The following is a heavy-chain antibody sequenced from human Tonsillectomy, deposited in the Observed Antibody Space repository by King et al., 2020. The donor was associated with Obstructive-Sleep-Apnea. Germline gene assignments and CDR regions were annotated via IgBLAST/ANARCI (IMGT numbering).Heavy chain of an antibody. V-gene: IGHV4-30-4*01. J-gene: IGHJ4*02. D-gene: IGHD3-22*01. CDR2: IYYSGST. CDR3: ARDPGYYDSSGTLDY. Sequence: VQLQESGPGLVKPSQTLSLTCTVSGGSISSGDYYWSWIRQPPGKGLEWIGYIYYSGSTYYNPSLKSRVTISVDTSKNQFSLKLSSVTAADTAVYYCARDPGYYDSSGTLDYWGQGTLVTVSS. CDR1: GGSISSGDYY.